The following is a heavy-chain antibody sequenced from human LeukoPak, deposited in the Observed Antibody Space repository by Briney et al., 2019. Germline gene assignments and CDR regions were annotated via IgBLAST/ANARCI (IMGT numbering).Heavy chain of an antibody. J-gene: IGHJ3*02. CDR1: GDGVSSNSAA. D-gene: IGHD1-26*01. CDR3: AAGVVGAKRGSNAFDI. V-gene: IGHV6-1*01. CDR2: TYYRSKWYN. Sequence: SQTLSLTCAISGDGVSSNSAAWNWIRQSPSRGLEWLGRTYYRSKWYNDYAVSVKSRITINPDTSKNQFSLQLNSVTPEDTAVYYCAAGVVGAKRGSNAFDIWGQGTMVTVSS.